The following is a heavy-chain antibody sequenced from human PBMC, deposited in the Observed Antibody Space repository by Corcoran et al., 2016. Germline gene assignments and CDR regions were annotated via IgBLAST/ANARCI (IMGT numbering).Heavy chain of an antibody. D-gene: IGHD3-10*01. CDR1: GYTFTSYY. J-gene: IGHJ3*02. V-gene: IGHV1-46*01. CDR3: AIRTAPGGSELSAFDI. CDR2: INPSGGST. Sequence: QVQLVQSGAEVKKPGASVKVSCKASGYTFTSYYMHWVRQAPGQGLEWMGIINPSGGSTSYAQKFQGRVTMTRDTSTSTVYMGLSSLRSEDTAVYYCAIRTAPGGSELSAFDIWGQGTMVTVSS.